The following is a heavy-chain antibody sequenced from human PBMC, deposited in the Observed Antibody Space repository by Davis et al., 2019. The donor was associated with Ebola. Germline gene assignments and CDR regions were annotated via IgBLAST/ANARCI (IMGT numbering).Heavy chain of an antibody. D-gene: IGHD3-3*01. CDR2: INHSGRT. Sequence: PSETLSLTCAVYGGAFSGYYWTWIRQTPGKGLEWIGEINHSGRTNYNPSLDSRVTVSVDTSKNQFSLKLSSVTAADTAVYYCARAHYDFWSGPIHYWGQGTLVTVSS. V-gene: IGHV4-34*01. CDR3: ARAHYDFWSGPIHY. J-gene: IGHJ4*02. CDR1: GGAFSGYY.